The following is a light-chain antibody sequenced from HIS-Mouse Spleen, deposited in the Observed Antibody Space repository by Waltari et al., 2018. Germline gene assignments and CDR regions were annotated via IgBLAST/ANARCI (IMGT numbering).Light chain of an antibody. CDR2: GAS. CDR3: QQYNNWWT. Sequence: EIVMTQSPATLSVSPGERATLSCRASQSVSSNLAWYQQKPGQAPRLLIYGASTRATGIPARFSGSGSGTECTLTISSMQSEDFAVYYCQQYNNWWTFGQGTKVEIK. CDR1: QSVSSN. J-gene: IGKJ1*01. V-gene: IGKV3-15*01.